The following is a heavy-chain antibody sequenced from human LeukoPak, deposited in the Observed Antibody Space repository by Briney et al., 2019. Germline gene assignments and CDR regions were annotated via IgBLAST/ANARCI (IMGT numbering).Heavy chain of an antibody. CDR1: GFTFSSYA. Sequence: GGSLRLSCAASGFTFSSYAMHWVRQAPGKGLEWVAVISYDGSNKYYADSVKGRFTISRDNSKNTLYLQMNSLRAEDTAVYYCAREAGSPKLLWFGEFGYYFNYWGQGTLVTVSS. V-gene: IGHV3-30-3*01. D-gene: IGHD3-10*01. CDR2: ISYDGSNK. CDR3: AREAGSPKLLWFGEFGYYFNY. J-gene: IGHJ4*02.